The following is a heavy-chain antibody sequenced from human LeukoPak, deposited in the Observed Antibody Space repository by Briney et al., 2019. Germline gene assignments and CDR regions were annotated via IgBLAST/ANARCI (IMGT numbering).Heavy chain of an antibody. Sequence: PSETLSLTCTVSGYSISSGYYWGWIRQPPGKGLEWIGSIYYSGSTYYNPSLKSRVTISVDTSKNQFSLKLSSVTAADTAVYYCARHSWEMATIDWYFDLWGRGTLVTVSS. CDR2: IYYSGST. D-gene: IGHD5-24*01. V-gene: IGHV4-38-2*02. CDR1: GYSISSGYY. J-gene: IGHJ2*01. CDR3: ARHSWEMATIDWYFDL.